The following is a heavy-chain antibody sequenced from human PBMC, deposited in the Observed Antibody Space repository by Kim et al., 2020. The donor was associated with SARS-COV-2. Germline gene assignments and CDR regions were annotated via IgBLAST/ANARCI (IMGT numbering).Heavy chain of an antibody. CDR2: INHSGST. V-gene: IGHV4-34*01. D-gene: IGHD6-19*01. J-gene: IGHJ4*02. CDR1: GGSFSGYY. Sequence: SETLSLTCAVYGGSFSGYYWSWIRQPPGKGLEWIGEINHSGSTNYNPSLKSRVTISVDTSKNQFSLKLSSVTAADTAVYYCAREVAGTTLDYWGQGTLVT. CDR3: AREVAGTTLDY.